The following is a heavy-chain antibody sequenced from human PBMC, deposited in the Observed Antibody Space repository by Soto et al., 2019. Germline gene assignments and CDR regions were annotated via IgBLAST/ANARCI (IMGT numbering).Heavy chain of an antibody. D-gene: IGHD6-19*01. CDR3: ARFFGSGFDY. J-gene: IGHJ4*02. Sequence: VRLSCVASGFTVSSNYMSWVRQAPGKGLEWVSVLYGGGTTYYADSVKGRFTISRDNAKNTLYLQMDSLRNEDTAVYYCARFFGSGFDYWGQGTLVTVSS. V-gene: IGHV3-66*01. CDR1: GFTVSSNY. CDR2: LYGGGTT.